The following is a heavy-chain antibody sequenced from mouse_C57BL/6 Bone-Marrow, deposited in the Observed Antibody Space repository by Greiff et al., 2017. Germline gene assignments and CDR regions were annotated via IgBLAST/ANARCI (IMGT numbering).Heavy chain of an antibody. V-gene: IGHV1-80*01. CDR1: GYAFSSYW. CDR2: IYPVDGDT. D-gene: IGHD1-1*01. CDR3: ARYDYYGSYWFAY. Sequence: QVQLQESGAELVKPGASVKLSCKASGYAFSSYWMNWVKQRPGKGLEWIGQIYPVDGDTNYNGKFKGKAPLTADKSSSTAYMQLSSLTSEDSAVYFCARYDYYGSYWFAYWGQGTLVTVSA. J-gene: IGHJ3*01.